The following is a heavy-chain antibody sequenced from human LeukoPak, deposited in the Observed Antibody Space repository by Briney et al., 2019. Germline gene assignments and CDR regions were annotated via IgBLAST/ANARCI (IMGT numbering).Heavy chain of an antibody. V-gene: IGHV3-23*01. CDR2: ISGSGGST. CDR1: GGTFSSYA. Sequence: ASVKVSCKASGGTFSSYAMSWVRQAPGKGLEWVSAISGSGGSTYYADSVKGRFTISRDNSKNTLYLQMNSLRAEDTAVYYCAKAPLGGNFDFDYWGQGTLVTVSS. CDR3: AKAPLGGNFDFDY. J-gene: IGHJ4*02. D-gene: IGHD4-23*01.